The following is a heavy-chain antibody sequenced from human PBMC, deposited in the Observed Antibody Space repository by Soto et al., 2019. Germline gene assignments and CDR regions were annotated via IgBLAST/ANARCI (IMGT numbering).Heavy chain of an antibody. CDR2: INHSGST. J-gene: IGHJ5*02. V-gene: IGHV4-34*01. Sequence: QVRLQQWGTGLLKSSETLSLTCAMYGGSFSGYYWSWLRQPPGKGLEWIGEINHSGSTNYNPSLKSRVTISVDTSNNQFSLKLTSITAADTGVYYCATANWSHHYFGPWGQGTLVTVSS. CDR1: GGSFSGYY. CDR3: ATANWSHHYFGP. D-gene: IGHD1-1*01.